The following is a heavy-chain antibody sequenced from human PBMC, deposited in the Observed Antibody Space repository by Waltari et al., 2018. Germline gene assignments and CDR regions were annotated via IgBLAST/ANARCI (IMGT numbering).Heavy chain of an antibody. CDR1: GGSISSSSYY. D-gene: IGHD2-15*01. J-gene: IGHJ5*02. Sequence: QLPLQESGPGLVKPSETLSLTCTVSGGSISSSSYYWGWIRQHHGKGREWIGSIYYSGSTYYNPSLKSRVTISVDTSKNQFSLKLSSVTAADTAVYYCARHPWSCSGGSCYLEWWFDPWGQGTLVTVSS. V-gene: IGHV4-39*01. CDR2: IYYSGST. CDR3: ARHPWSCSGGSCYLEWWFDP.